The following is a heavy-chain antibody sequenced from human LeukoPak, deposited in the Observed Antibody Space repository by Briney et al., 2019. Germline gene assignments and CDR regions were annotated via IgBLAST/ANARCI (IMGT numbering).Heavy chain of an antibody. CDR3: ARQGYYGSGSYSSDY. CDR2: IYPGDSNT. D-gene: IGHD3-10*01. CDR1: GFTFTIYW. Sequence: GEPWKISGKGSGFTFTIYWIAWVGQLPGKGLKWMGIIYPGDSNTRYSPSFQGQVTISADKSISTAYLQWSSLKASDTAMYYCARQGYYGSGSYSSDYWGQGTLVTVSS. J-gene: IGHJ4*02. V-gene: IGHV5-51*01.